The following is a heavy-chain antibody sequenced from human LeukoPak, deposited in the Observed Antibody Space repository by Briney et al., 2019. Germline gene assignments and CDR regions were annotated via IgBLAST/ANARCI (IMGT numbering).Heavy chain of an antibody. Sequence: GGSLRLSCAASGFTFSSYAMSWVRQAPGRGLEWVGRIKSKTDGGTTDYAAPVKGRFTISRDDSKSRLYLQMNSLKTEDTAVYYCTTHIVVVTALYYFDYWGQGALVTVSS. CDR3: TTHIVVVTALYYFDY. J-gene: IGHJ4*02. D-gene: IGHD2-21*02. CDR2: IKSKTDGGTT. V-gene: IGHV3-15*01. CDR1: GFTFSSYA.